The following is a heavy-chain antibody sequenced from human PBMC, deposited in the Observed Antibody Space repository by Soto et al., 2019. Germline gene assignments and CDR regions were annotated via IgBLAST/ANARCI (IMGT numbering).Heavy chain of an antibody. V-gene: IGHV3-33*01. Sequence: QVQLVESGGGVVQPGRSLRLSCAASGFTFSSYGMHWVRQAPGKGLEWVAVIWYDGSNKYYADSVKGRFTISRDNSKNTLYLQTNSLRAEDTAVYYCARDQGGVDYWGQGTLVTVSS. D-gene: IGHD2-15*01. CDR2: IWYDGSNK. CDR1: GFTFSSYG. CDR3: ARDQGGVDY. J-gene: IGHJ4*02.